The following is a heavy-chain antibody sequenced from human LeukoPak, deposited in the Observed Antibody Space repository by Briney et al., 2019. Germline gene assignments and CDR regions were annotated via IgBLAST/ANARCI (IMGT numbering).Heavy chain of an antibody. J-gene: IGHJ4*02. D-gene: IGHD6-13*01. CDR2: INHSGGT. V-gene: IGHV4-34*01. CDR3: ARHRRIAAAGIRGHDY. CDR1: GGSFSGYY. Sequence: SETLSLTCAVYGGSFSGYYWSWIRQPPGKGLEWIGEINHSGGTNYIPSLKSRVTISVDTSKNQFSLKLTSVTAADTAVYCARHRRIAAAGIRGHDYWGQGTLVTVSS.